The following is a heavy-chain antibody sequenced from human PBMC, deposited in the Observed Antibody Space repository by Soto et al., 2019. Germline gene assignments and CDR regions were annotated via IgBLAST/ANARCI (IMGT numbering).Heavy chain of an antibody. CDR1: GGSVSSFH. Sequence: PSETLSLTCTVSGGSVSSFHWSWIRQSPGKGLEWIGYVFYTGNTKYNPALKRRVTISVDTSKKQFSLKLSSVSAADTGLYYCARLNSGTFYGYDIWGQGILVTVSS. J-gene: IGHJ4*02. V-gene: IGHV4-59*02. CDR3: ARLNSGTFYGYDI. D-gene: IGHD1-26*01. CDR2: VFYTGNT.